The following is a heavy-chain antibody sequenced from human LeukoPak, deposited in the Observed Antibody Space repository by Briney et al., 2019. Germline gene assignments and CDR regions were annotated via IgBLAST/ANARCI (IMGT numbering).Heavy chain of an antibody. J-gene: IGHJ4*02. D-gene: IGHD2-8*02. Sequence: SETLSLTCTVAGVSISSYYWSWIRQPPGKGLEWVGYIYYSGSTNYNPSLKSRVTISVDTSKNQFSLKLSSVTAADTAVYYCARDTGLLVFDYWGQGTLVTVSS. CDR1: GVSISSYY. V-gene: IGHV4-59*01. CDR3: ARDTGLLVFDY. CDR2: IYYSGST.